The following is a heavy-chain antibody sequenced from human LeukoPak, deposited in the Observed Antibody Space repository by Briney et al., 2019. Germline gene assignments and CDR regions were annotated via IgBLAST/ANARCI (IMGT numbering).Heavy chain of an antibody. V-gene: IGHV3-30*02. Sequence: GGSLRLSCAASGFTFSRYGMNWVRQAPGKGLEWVAFIRFDESDKYYADSVKGRFTISRDNSKNTLYLQMNSLRAEDTAVYYCASQGWGLLRPFDPWGQGTLVTVSS. CDR1: GFTFSRYG. CDR2: IRFDESDK. CDR3: ASQGWGLLRPFDP. J-gene: IGHJ5*02. D-gene: IGHD7-27*01.